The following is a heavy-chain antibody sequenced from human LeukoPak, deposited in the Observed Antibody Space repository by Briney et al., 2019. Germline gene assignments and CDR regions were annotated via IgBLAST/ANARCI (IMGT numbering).Heavy chain of an antibody. J-gene: IGHJ4*02. CDR3: ARFSSGCSTTSCYLTY. Sequence: PSETLSLTCTVSGGSLSSHFWSWIRQPPGKGLELIGHIYYTGTTYYNPSLNSRVTISLDTSRNQFSLRLTSVTAADTAAYYCARFSSGCSTTSCYLTYWGQGTLVTVSS. CDR1: GGSLSSHF. CDR2: IYYTGTT. V-gene: IGHV4-59*11. D-gene: IGHD2-2*01.